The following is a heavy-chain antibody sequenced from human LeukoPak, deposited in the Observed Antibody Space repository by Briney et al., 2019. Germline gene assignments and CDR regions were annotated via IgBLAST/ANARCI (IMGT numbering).Heavy chain of an antibody. V-gene: IGHV3-48*02. J-gene: IGHJ4*02. Sequence: GGFLRLSCAASGFTFSSYSMNWVRQAPGKGLEWVSYISSSSTIYYADSVKGRFTISRDNAKNSLSLQMNSLRDEDTAVYYCVCRYLDYWGQGPRVTVS. CDR3: VCRYLDY. D-gene: IGHD5/OR15-5a*01. CDR2: ISSSSTI. CDR1: GFTFSSYS.